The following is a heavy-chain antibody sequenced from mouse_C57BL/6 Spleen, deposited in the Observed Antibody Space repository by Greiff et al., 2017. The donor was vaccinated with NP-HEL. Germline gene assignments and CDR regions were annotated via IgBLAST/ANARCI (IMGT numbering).Heavy chain of an antibody. D-gene: IGHD2-1*01. CDR3: ARYGNYGDYAMDY. J-gene: IGHJ4*01. CDR1: GYSFTGYF. V-gene: IGHV1-20*01. Sequence: EVQLQQSGPELVKPGDSVKISCKASGYSFTGYFMNWVMQSHGKSLEWIGRINPYNGDTFYNQKFKGKATLTVDKSSSTAHMELRSLTSEDSAVYYCARYGNYGDYAMDYWGQVTSVTVSS. CDR2: INPYNGDT.